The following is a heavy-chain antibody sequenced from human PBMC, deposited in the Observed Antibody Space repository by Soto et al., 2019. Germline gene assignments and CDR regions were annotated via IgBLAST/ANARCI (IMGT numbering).Heavy chain of an antibody. CDR1: GGSISSGGCY. V-gene: IGHV4-31*03. CDR2: IYYSGST. Sequence: SETLFLTCTVSGGSISSGGCYWSWIRQRPGKGLEWIGYIYYSGSTYYNPSLKSRVTISVDTSKNQFSLKLSSVTAADTAVYYCARTSYDSSGTAADPWGQGTLVTVSS. CDR3: ARTSYDSSGTAADP. J-gene: IGHJ5*02. D-gene: IGHD3-22*01.